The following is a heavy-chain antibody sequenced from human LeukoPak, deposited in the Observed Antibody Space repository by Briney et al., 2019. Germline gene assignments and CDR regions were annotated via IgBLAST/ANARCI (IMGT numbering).Heavy chain of an antibody. CDR3: ARGAITIFGVVIKDGMDV. CDR1: GGSFSGYY. CDR2: INHSGST. J-gene: IGHJ6*02. Sequence: SETLSLTCAVYGGSFSGYYWSWIRQPPGKGLEWIGEINHSGSTNYNPSLKSRVTISVDTSKNQFSLKLSSVTAADTAVHYCARGAITIFGVVIKDGMDVWGQGTTVTVSS. V-gene: IGHV4-34*01. D-gene: IGHD3-3*01.